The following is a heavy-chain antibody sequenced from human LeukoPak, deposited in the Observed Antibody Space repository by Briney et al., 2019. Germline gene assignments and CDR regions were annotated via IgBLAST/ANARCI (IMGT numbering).Heavy chain of an antibody. CDR2: INAGNGNT. V-gene: IGHV1-3*01. J-gene: IGHJ4*02. CDR3: ARGGQRYYYDSSGYYYLLY. D-gene: IGHD3-22*01. CDR1: GYTFTSYA. Sequence: ASVTVSCKASGYTFTSYAMHWVRQAPGQRLEWMGWINAGNGNTKYSQKFQGRVTITRDTSASTAYMELSSLRSEDTAVYYCARGGQRYYYDSSGYYYLLYWGQGTLVTVSS.